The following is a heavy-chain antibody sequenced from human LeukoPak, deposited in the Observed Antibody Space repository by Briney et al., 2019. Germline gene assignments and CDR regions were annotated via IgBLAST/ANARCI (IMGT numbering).Heavy chain of an antibody. CDR1: GFTSADYT. CDR3: AKGSDFGSINYFGF. Sequence: GGSLRLSCAASGFTSADYTMHWVREAPGGGVEWVSLISWDGGSTYYADSVRGGFTISRDNSKNSLYLQMNSLRTEDTALYYCAKGSDFGSINYFGFWGQGTLVTVSS. D-gene: IGHD3-10*01. CDR2: ISWDGGST. V-gene: IGHV3-43*01. J-gene: IGHJ4*02.